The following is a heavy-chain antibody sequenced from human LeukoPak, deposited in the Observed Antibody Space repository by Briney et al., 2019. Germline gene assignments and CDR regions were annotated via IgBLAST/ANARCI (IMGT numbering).Heavy chain of an antibody. V-gene: IGHV4-39*01. D-gene: IGHD3-10*01. CDR1: GGSISDTNW. Sequence: SETLSLTCGVSGGSISDTNWWTWFRQPPGKGLEWIGTIYYGGSTYYNPSLKSRVTISVDTSKNQFSLKLSSVTAADTAVYFCAGVRGIISRNWFDPWGHGTLVTVSS. CDR2: IYYGGST. CDR3: AGVRGIISRNWFDP. J-gene: IGHJ5*02.